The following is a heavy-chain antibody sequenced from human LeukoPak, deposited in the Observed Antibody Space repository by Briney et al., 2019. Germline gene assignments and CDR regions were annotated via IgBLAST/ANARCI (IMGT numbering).Heavy chain of an antibody. CDR1: GLTFSSYA. CDR3: AKAVGQYSSSWYAFDI. CDR2: ISGSGGST. V-gene: IGHV3-23*01. D-gene: IGHD6-13*01. Sequence: GGSLRLSCAASGLTFSSYAMSWVRQAPGKGLEWVSAISGSGGSTYYADSVKGRFTISRDNSKNTLYLQMNSLRAEDTAVYYCAKAVGQYSSSWYAFDIWGQGTMVTVSS. J-gene: IGHJ3*02.